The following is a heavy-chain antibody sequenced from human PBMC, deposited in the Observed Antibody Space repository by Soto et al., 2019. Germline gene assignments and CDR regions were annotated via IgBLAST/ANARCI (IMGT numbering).Heavy chain of an antibody. J-gene: IGHJ6*02. V-gene: IGHV3-11*06. CDR1: GFTFSDYY. CDR3: ARVPYYYDSSGGSTPFYYYYGMDV. D-gene: IGHD3-22*01. CDR2: ISSSSSYT. Sequence: GGSLRLSCAASGFTFSDYYMSWIRQAPGKGLEWVSYISSSSSYTNYADSVKGRFTISRDNAKNSLYLQMNSLRAEDTAVYYCARVPYYYDSSGGSTPFYYYYGMDVWGQGTTVTVSS.